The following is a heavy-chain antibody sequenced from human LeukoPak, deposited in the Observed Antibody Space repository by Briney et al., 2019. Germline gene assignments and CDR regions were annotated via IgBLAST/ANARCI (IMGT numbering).Heavy chain of an antibody. CDR1: GFTFGDYA. V-gene: IGHV3-49*03. CDR3: TRVSYYDSSGYYPPFH. Sequence: PGRSLRLSCTASGFTFGDYAMSWFRRAPGKGLEWVGLIRSKAYGGTTEYAASVKGRFTISRDDSKSIAYLQMNSLKTEDTAVYYCTRVSYYDSSGYYPPFHWGQGTLVTVSS. CDR2: IRSKAYGGTT. J-gene: IGHJ4*02. D-gene: IGHD3-22*01.